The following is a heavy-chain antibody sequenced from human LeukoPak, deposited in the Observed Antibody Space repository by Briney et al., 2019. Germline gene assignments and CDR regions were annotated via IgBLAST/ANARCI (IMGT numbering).Heavy chain of an antibody. V-gene: IGHV4-61*01. CDR1: GGSVSSGSYY. D-gene: IGHD1-7*01. Sequence: SETLSLTCTVSGGSVSSGSYYWSWIRQPPGKGLEWIAYIYYSGSTNYNPSLKSRVTISVDTSKNQFSLKLRSVAAADTAVYYCARVPGGGTAANWGQGTMVTVSS. CDR3: ARVPGGGTAAN. CDR2: IYYSGST. J-gene: IGHJ3*01.